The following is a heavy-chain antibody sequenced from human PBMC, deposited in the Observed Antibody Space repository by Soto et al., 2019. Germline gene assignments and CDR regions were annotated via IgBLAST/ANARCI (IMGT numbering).Heavy chain of an antibody. CDR1: GGSISTYF. J-gene: IGHJ4*02. D-gene: IGHD3-3*01. V-gene: IGHV4-59*01. CDR3: ARDFAYFDS. Sequence: SETLSLTCTVSGGSISTYFWSWIRQPPGKGPEWLGYINYSGNTNYNPSLKNRATMSIDTSKNQFSLNLDSVTAADTAVYFCARDFAYFDSWGQGTLVTVSS. CDR2: INYSGNT.